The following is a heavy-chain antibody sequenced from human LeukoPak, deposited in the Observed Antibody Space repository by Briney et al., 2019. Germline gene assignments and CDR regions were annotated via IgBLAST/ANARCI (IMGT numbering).Heavy chain of an antibody. CDR1: GFTFSSYA. CDR2: ISWNSGSI. V-gene: IGHV3-9*01. Sequence: GGSLRLSCAASGFTFSSYAMTWVRQAPGKGLEWVSGISWNSGSIGYADSVKGRFTISRDNAKNSLYLQMNSLRAEDTALYYCAKDMEMLRGWLQYTFDYWGQGTLVTVSS. D-gene: IGHD5-24*01. CDR3: AKDMEMLRGWLQYTFDY. J-gene: IGHJ4*02.